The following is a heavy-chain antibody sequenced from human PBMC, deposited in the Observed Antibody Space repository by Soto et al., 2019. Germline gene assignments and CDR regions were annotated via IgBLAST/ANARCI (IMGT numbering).Heavy chain of an antibody. D-gene: IGHD6-19*01. CDR3: AKAALPYSSGWYCLDY. V-gene: IGHV3-23*01. CDR2: ISGSGGST. Sequence: PGGSLRLSCAASGFTFSSYAMSWVRQAPGKGLEWVSAISGSGGSTYYADSVKGRFTISRDNSKNTLYLQMNSLRAEDTAVYYCAKAALPYSSGWYCLDYWGQGTLVTVSS. CDR1: GFTFSSYA. J-gene: IGHJ4*02.